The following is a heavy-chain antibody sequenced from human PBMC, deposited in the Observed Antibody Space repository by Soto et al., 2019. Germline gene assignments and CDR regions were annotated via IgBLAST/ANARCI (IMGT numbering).Heavy chain of an antibody. CDR3: ARGPHYYDSSGYLVSFDY. J-gene: IGHJ4*02. Sequence: QVQLQQWGAGLLKPSETLSLTCAVYGGSFSGYYWSWIRQPPGKGLEWIGEINHSGSTNYKPSLKSRVTISVDSFKYQFSLKLSSVTAAVRSVYYCARGPHYYDSSGYLVSFDYWGQGTLVTVSS. CDR1: GGSFSGYY. CDR2: INHSGST. D-gene: IGHD3-22*01. V-gene: IGHV4-34*01.